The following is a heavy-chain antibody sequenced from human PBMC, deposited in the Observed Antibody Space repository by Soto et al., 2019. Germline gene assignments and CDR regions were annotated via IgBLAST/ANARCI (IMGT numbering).Heavy chain of an antibody. Sequence: SETLSLTCAVYGGSFSGYYWSWIRQPPGKGLEWIGEINHSGSTNYNPSLKSRVTISVDTSKNQFSLKLSSVTAADTAVYYCATESGGANAFDIWGQGTMVTVSS. CDR2: INHSGST. CDR3: ATESGGANAFDI. D-gene: IGHD1-26*01. CDR1: GGSFSGYY. J-gene: IGHJ3*02. V-gene: IGHV4-34*01.